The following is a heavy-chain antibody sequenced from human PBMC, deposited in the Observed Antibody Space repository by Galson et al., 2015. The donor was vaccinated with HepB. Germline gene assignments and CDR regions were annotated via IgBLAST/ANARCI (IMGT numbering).Heavy chain of an antibody. Sequence: SLRLSCAASGFTFSSYSMNWVRQAPGKGLEWVSSISSSSSYIYYADSVKGRFTISRDNAKNSLYLQMNSLGAEDTAVYYCARARYSSGWYEGEYYYYYGMDVWGQGTTVTVSS. J-gene: IGHJ6*02. CDR2: ISSSSSYI. V-gene: IGHV3-21*01. CDR3: ARARYSSGWYEGEYYYYYGMDV. D-gene: IGHD6-19*01. CDR1: GFTFSSYS.